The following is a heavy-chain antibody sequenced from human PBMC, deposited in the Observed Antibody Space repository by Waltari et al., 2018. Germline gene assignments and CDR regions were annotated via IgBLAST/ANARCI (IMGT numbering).Heavy chain of an antibody. Sequence: GWIGRPPGQGLEWIGTMSYRGATYSSPSLKSRVTISRDTSKNQLSLRLGSVTAADTAVYYCATYIGASVGTAAYDVWGQGTMVTVSA. J-gene: IGHJ3*01. CDR3: ATYIGASVGTAAYDV. CDR2: MSYRGAT. V-gene: IGHV4-39*01. D-gene: IGHD5-12*01.